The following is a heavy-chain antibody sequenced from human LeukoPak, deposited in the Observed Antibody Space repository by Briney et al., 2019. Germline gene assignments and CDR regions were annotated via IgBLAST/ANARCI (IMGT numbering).Heavy chain of an antibody. CDR1: GGTFSSYA. CDR2: IIPIFGTA. J-gene: IGHJ4*02. CDR3: ARTPHIAVAGTKFDY. Sequence: AASVKVSCKASGGTFSSYAISWVRQAPGQGLEWMGGIIPIFGTANYAQKFQGRVTITADESTSTAYMELSSLRSEDTAVYYCARTPHIAVAGTKFDYWGQGTLVTVSS. V-gene: IGHV1-69*13. D-gene: IGHD6-19*01.